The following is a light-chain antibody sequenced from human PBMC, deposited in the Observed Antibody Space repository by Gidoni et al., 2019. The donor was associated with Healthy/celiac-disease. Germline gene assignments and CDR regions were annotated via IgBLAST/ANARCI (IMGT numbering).Light chain of an antibody. CDR3: QQYYSTPYT. Sequence: DIQVTQSPSSLSASVADRVTITCRGSKGISNSLAWYQQQTGTAPQLLLYAASSLESGVPSRFSGSGSGTDYPLTISRLHPEDFATYYCQQYYSTPYTFGQGTKLEIK. CDR1: KGISNS. CDR2: AAS. J-gene: IGKJ2*01. V-gene: IGKV1-NL1*01.